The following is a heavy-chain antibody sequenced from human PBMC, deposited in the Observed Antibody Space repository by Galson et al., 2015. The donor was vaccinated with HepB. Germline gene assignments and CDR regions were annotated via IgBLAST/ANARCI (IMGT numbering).Heavy chain of an antibody. CDR3: ARPFHPYGDYDSNWFDP. J-gene: IGHJ5*02. CDR2: IYPGDSDT. Sequence: QSGAEVKKPGESLKISCKGSGYSFTSYWIGWVRQMPGKGLEWMGIIYPGDSDTRYSPSFQGQVTISADKSISTAYLQWSSLKASDTAMYYCARPFHPYGDYDSNWFDPWGQGTLVTVSS. CDR1: GYSFTSYW. V-gene: IGHV5-51*01. D-gene: IGHD4-17*01.